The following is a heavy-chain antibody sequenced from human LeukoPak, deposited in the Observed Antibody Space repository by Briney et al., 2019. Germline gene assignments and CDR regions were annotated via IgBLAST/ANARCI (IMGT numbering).Heavy chain of an antibody. Sequence: GGSLRLSCAASGFTFSRHWMHWVRQAPGKGLVWVSRINSDGSSTGYAESVKGRFTISRDNANNILFLQMNSLRAEDTAVYYCARGPDASGIYRPGDYWGQGTLVTVSS. J-gene: IGHJ4*02. CDR1: GFTFSRHW. D-gene: IGHD3-10*01. CDR2: INSDGSST. CDR3: ARGPDASGIYRPGDY. V-gene: IGHV3-74*01.